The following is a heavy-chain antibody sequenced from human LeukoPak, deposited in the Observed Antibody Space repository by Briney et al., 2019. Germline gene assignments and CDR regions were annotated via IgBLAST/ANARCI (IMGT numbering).Heavy chain of an antibody. Sequence: SETLSLTCAVYGGSFSGYYWSWIRQPPGKGLEWIGEINHSGSTNYNPSLKSRVTISVDTSKNQFSLKLSSVTAADTAVYYCARRRGVLRFFNMDVWGKGTKVTVSS. V-gene: IGHV4-34*01. J-gene: IGHJ6*03. CDR3: ARRRGVLRFFNMDV. CDR1: GGSFSGYY. CDR2: INHSGST. D-gene: IGHD3-3*01.